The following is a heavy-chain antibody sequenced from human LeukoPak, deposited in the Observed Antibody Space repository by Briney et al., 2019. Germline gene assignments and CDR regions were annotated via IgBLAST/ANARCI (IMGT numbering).Heavy chain of an antibody. D-gene: IGHD6-13*01. Sequence: GASVKVSCKASGYTFTSYGISWVRQAPGQGLEWMGGISAYNGDTNYAQKLQGRVTMTTDTSTSTAYMELRSLRSDDTAVYYCARDRAIAAAGTPDYWGQGTLVTVSS. V-gene: IGHV1-18*01. CDR1: GYTFTSYG. CDR3: ARDRAIAAAGTPDY. CDR2: ISAYNGDT. J-gene: IGHJ4*02.